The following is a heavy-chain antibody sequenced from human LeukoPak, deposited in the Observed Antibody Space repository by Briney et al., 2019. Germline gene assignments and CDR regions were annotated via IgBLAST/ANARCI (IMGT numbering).Heavy chain of an antibody. V-gene: IGHV1-2*02. CDR3: ASRGRYTGGGYAHLDAFDI. D-gene: IGHD3-16*01. CDR2: INPNSGGT. J-gene: IGHJ3*02. CDR1: GYTFSDHD. Sequence: ASVKVSCKASGYTFSDHDVNWVRQAPGQGLEWMAWINPNSGGTNSAQKFKGRVTVTRDTSISTAYKELNRLRFDDTAVYYCASRGRYTGGGYAHLDAFDIWGQGTMVTVSS.